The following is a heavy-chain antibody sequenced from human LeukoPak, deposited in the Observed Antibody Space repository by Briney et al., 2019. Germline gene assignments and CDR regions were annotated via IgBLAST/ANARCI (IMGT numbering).Heavy chain of an antibody. CDR3: VRIDGRSYLGPIDY. J-gene: IGHJ4*02. V-gene: IGHV4-39*01. D-gene: IGHD1-26*01. Sequence: PSETLSLTCTVFGGSISSSAYFWGWIRQPPGKGLEWIGSISYSGSTYYNPGLKSRVTISVATSKNPFSLALCSVTAPDTTVYSCVRIDGRSYLGPIDYWGQGTLVTVSS. CDR2: ISYSGST. CDR1: GGSISSSAYF.